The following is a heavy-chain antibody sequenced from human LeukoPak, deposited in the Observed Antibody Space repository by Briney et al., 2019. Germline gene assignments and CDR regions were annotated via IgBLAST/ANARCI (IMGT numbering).Heavy chain of an antibody. J-gene: IGHJ4*02. D-gene: IGHD3-10*01. CDR2: IRSKAYGGTT. CDR3: TRESRRGPFDY. Sequence: PGRSLRLSCTASGFTFGDYAMSWVRQAPGKGLEWAGFIRSKAYGGTTEYAASVKGRFTISRDDSKSIAYLQMNSLKTEDTAVYYCTRESRRGPFDYWGQGTLVTVSS. CDR1: GFTFGDYA. V-gene: IGHV3-49*04.